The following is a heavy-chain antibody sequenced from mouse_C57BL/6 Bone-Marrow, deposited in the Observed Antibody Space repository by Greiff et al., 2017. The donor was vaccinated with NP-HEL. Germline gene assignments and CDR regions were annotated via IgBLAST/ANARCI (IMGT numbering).Heavy chain of an antibody. V-gene: IGHV5-4*03. Sequence: EVKLVESGGGLVKPGGSLKLSCAASGFTFSSYAMSWVRQTPEKRLEWVATISDGGSYTYYPDNVKGRFTISRDNAKNNLYLQMGHLKSEETAMYYCARGGGSYAMDDWGQGTSVTGSS. CDR1: GFTFSSYA. D-gene: IGHD1-1*01. J-gene: IGHJ4*01. CDR3: ARGGGSYAMDD. CDR2: ISDGGSYT.